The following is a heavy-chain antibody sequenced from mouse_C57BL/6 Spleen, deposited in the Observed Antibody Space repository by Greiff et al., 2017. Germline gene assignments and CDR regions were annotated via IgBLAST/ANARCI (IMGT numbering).Heavy chain of an antibody. CDR2: IRNKANGYTT. J-gene: IGHJ2*01. V-gene: IGHV7-3*01. D-gene: IGHD1-1*01. CDR1: GFTFTDYY. CDR3: ARYTYSGSSLDY. Sequence: EVKLVESGGGLVQPGGSLSLSCAASGFTFTDYYMSWVRQPPGKALEWLGFIRNKANGYTTEYSASVMGRFTISRDNSQSILYLQMNALRAEDSATYYSARYTYSGSSLDYWGQGTTLTVSS.